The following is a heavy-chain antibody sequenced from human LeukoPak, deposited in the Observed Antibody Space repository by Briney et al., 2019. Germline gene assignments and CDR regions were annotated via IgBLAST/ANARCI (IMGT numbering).Heavy chain of an antibody. CDR3: AKDQAVYCGGDCYAWRLGIGY. D-gene: IGHD2-21*02. V-gene: IGHV3-30*18. J-gene: IGHJ4*02. CDR2: ISYDGNKK. Sequence: PGGSLRLSCAASGFTFSTYGMHWVRQAPGKGLEWVAVISYDGNKKYYADSVKGRFTISRDNSKNTLYLQMNSLRAEDTAVYYCAKDQAVYCGGDCYAWRLGIGYWGQGTLVTVSS. CDR1: GFTFSTYG.